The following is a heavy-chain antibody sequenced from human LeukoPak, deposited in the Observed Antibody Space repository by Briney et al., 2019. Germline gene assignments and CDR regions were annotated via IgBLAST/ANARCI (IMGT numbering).Heavy chain of an antibody. CDR1: GGSIRSYY. Sequence: PSETLSLTCTVSGGSIRSYYWSWIRQPPGKGLEWVGYISYSGSTNYNPSLKSRVTISVDTSKNQFSLKLSSVTAADTAVYYCARSVRGYTSLFDYWGQGTLVTVSS. D-gene: IGHD5-12*01. J-gene: IGHJ4*02. V-gene: IGHV4-59*01. CDR3: ARSVRGYTSLFDY. CDR2: ISYSGST.